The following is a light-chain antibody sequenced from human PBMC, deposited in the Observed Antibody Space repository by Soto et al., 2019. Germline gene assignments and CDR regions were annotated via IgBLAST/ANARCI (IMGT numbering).Light chain of an antibody. V-gene: IGKV3-20*01. CDR2: AAS. CDR1: QSLTSTY. Sequence: EIVLKQSPGTLSLSPGQRATLSCRASQSLTSTYLAWYQQKPGQAPRLLIFAASSRATGVPDRFSGSGSGTDFTLTISRLEPEDFAVYYCQQYGSSRTFGQGTKVEIK. CDR3: QQYGSSRT. J-gene: IGKJ1*01.